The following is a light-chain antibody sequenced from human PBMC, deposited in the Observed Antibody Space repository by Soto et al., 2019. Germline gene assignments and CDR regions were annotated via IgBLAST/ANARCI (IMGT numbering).Light chain of an antibody. J-gene: IGLJ1*01. Sequence: QSALTQPASVSGSSGQSITISCSGTSNDVGRYNLVSWYQQHPGKVPKLIIYEVATRPSGISSRFSASKSGNTASLTISGLQPEDDADYYCSSYAGTAEVFGSGTKLTVL. CDR3: SSYAGTAEV. CDR1: SNDVGRYNL. CDR2: EVA. V-gene: IGLV2-23*02.